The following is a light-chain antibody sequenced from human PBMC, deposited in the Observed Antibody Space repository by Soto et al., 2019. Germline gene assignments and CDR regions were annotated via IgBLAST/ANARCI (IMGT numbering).Light chain of an antibody. J-gene: IGLJ1*01. Sequence: QLVLTQPPSVSGAPGQRVTISCTGSSSNIGADYDVHWYQXRPGTAPKLLIFGNINRPSGVPDRXSGSKSGTSASLAITGXQAEDEGDYYCQSYDSTLSARYVXGTGTKLTVL. CDR3: QSYDSTLSARYV. CDR1: SSNIGADYD. V-gene: IGLV1-40*01. CDR2: GNI.